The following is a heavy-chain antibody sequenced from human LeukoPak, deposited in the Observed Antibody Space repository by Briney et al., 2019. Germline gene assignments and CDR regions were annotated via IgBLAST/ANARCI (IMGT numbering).Heavy chain of an antibody. CDR3: AVGYSSTWYHFEY. V-gene: IGHV3-7*03. Sequence: PGGSLRLSCAASGFSFSSYLMSWVRQAPGKGLEWVTNIKQDGSEKYYVDSVKGRFTISRDNAKNSLYLQMNSLRAEDTAVYYCAVGYSSTWYHFEYWGQGTLVTVSS. CDR1: GFSFSSYL. J-gene: IGHJ4*02. CDR2: IKQDGSEK. D-gene: IGHD6-13*01.